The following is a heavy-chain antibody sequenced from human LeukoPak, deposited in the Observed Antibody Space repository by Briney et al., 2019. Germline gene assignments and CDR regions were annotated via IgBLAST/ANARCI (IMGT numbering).Heavy chain of an antibody. CDR3: AKDPQYSSSSLGADP. CDR2: ISWNSGYI. CDR1: GFTFDDYA. J-gene: IGHJ5*02. D-gene: IGHD6-6*01. V-gene: IGHV3-9*01. Sequence: GRSLRLSCTASGFTFDDYAMHWVRQAPGKGLEWVSGISWNSGYIGYADSVKGRFTISRDNAKNSLYLEMSSLRVEDTALYYCAKDPQYSSSSLGADPRGQGTLVTVSS.